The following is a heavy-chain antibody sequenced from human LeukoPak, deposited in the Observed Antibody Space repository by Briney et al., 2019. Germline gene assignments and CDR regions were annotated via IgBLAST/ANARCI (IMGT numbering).Heavy chain of an antibody. CDR2: IKQDGSEK. Sequence: GGSLRLSCAASGFTFSSYWMSWVRQAPGKGLEWVANIKQDGSEKYYVDSVKGRFTISRDNAKNSLYLQMNSLGAEDTAVYYCARDQFSIYGDYDYWGQGTLVTVSS. J-gene: IGHJ4*02. CDR3: ARDQFSIYGDYDY. V-gene: IGHV3-7*03. D-gene: IGHD4-17*01. CDR1: GFTFSSYW.